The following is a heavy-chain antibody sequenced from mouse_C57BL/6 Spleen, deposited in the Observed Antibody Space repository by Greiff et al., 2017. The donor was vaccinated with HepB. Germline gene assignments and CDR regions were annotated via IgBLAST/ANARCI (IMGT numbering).Heavy chain of an antibody. V-gene: IGHV14-1*01. CDR1: GFNIKDYY. Sequence: EVKLVESGAELVRPGASVKLSCTASGFNIKDYYMHWVKQRPEQGLEWIGRIDPEDGDTKYAPKFQGKATMTAETSSNTAYLHLSSLTSEDTAVYYCTTYYGSRGDYWGQGTTLTVSS. D-gene: IGHD1-1*01. J-gene: IGHJ2*01. CDR3: TTYYGSRGDY. CDR2: IDPEDGDT.